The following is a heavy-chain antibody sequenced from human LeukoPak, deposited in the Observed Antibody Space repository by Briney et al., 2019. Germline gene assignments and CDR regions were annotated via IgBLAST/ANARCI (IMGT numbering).Heavy chain of an antibody. CDR3: ARQGMYYYDSSGYYDY. J-gene: IGHJ4*02. V-gene: IGHV4-39*01. D-gene: IGHD3-22*01. CDR1: GGSISSSSYY. Sequence: SGTLSLTCTVSGGSISSSSYYWGWIRQPPGKGREWIGSIYYSGSTYYNPSLKSRVTISVDTSKNQFSLKLSSVTAADTAVYYCARQGMYYYDSSGYYDYWGQGTLLTVSS. CDR2: IYYSGST.